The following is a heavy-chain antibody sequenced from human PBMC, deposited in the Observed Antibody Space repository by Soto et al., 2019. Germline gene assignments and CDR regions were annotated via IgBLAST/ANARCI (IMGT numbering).Heavy chain of an antibody. Sequence: PSETLSLTCNVSGGSISNSNYYWGWIRQPPGKGLEWIGSIYYTGNTYYNPSLKSRVTISVDTPKNQFSLKLSSVTAADTAVYYCAKNWNWGSLVHWGQGTLVT. J-gene: IGHJ4*02. CDR2: IYYTGNT. CDR3: AKNWNWGSLVH. CDR1: GGSISNSNYY. V-gene: IGHV4-39*01. D-gene: IGHD7-27*01.